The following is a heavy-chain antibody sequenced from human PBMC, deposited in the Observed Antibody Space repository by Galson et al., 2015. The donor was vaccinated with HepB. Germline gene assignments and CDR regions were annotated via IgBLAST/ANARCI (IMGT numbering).Heavy chain of an antibody. Sequence: SLRLSCAASRFTFSNYAVSWVRQAPGKGLQWVSGISGSGSSTYYADSVKGRFTISRDNSKNVLYLQMNSLRAEDTAVYYCAKSAYGANWVKVEFEAWGQGTLVTVSS. CDR3: AKSAYGANWVKVEFEA. CDR2: ISGSGSST. CDR1: RFTFSNYA. J-gene: IGHJ5*02. V-gene: IGHV3-23*01. D-gene: IGHD7-27*01.